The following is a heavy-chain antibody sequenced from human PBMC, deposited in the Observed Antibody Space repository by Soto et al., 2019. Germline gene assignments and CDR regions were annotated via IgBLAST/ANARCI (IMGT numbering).Heavy chain of an antibody. CDR1: GFTFSTYA. CDR3: AKDRYGDYGGIGY. CDR2: MTGCGGST. Sequence: PGGSLRLSCAVSGFTFSTYAILWVRQAPGKGLERVSVMTGCGGSTYYADSVKCRFAISGDASKNMLFLQMSSLRAEDTAVYYWAKDRYGDYGGIGYWGEGTMVTV. V-gene: IGHV3-23*01. D-gene: IGHD4-17*01. J-gene: IGHJ4*02.